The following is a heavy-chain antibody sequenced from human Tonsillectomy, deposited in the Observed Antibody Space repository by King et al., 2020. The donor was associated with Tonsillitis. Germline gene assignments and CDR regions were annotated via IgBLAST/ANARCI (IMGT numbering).Heavy chain of an antibody. Sequence: VQLQESGPGQVKPSETLSLTCTVSGGSVSSGGYYWSWIRQPPGKGLEWIGYIYFSEKNYNTSLESRVTISAGTSKNQFSLKLSSVTAADTAVYYCASRVRHGSDQFDYWGQGILVTVSS. CDR2: IYFSEK. CDR1: GGSVSSGGYY. J-gene: IGHJ4*02. V-gene: IGHV4-61*08. CDR3: ASRVRHGSDQFDY. D-gene: IGHD3-10*01.